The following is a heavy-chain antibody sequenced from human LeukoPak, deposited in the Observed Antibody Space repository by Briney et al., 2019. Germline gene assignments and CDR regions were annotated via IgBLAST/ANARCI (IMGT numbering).Heavy chain of an antibody. CDR2: IKQDGSEK. J-gene: IGHJ4*02. D-gene: IGHD1-20*01. CDR3: ARGVVTGIDFYDY. CDR1: GFTFSSYW. Sequence: GGSLRLSCAASGFTFSSYWMSWVRQAPGKGLEWVANIKQDGSEKYYVDSVKGRFTTSRDNAKNSLYLQMNSLRAEDTAVYYHARGVVTGIDFYDYWGQGTLVTVSS. V-gene: IGHV3-7*01.